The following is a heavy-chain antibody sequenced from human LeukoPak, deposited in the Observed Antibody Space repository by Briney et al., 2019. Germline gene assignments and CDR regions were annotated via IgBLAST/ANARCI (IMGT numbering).Heavy chain of an antibody. CDR1: GFTFSTYW. V-gene: IGHV3-74*01. CDR3: VREGLECSGSSCQRAAFDY. D-gene: IGHD2-2*01. J-gene: IGHJ4*02. Sequence: GGSLRLSCAASGFTFSTYWMHWVRQVPGKGLVWVARIKGDGSSTRHADSMKGRFTISRDNAKNTLYLQMNSLRDEDTAVYYCVREGLECSGSSCQRAAFDYWGQGTLVTVSS. CDR2: IKGDGSST.